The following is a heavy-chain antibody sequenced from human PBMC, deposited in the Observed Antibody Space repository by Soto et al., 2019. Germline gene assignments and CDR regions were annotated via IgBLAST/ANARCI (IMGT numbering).Heavy chain of an antibody. CDR1: GFTFSDYY. J-gene: IGHJ6*03. V-gene: IGHV3-11*01. D-gene: IGHD3-3*01. CDR2: ISSSGSTI. CDR3: TRRDFWSGYSTRYYYYYYMDV. Sequence: GGSLRLSCAASGFTFSDYYMSWIRQAPGKGLEWVSYISSSGSTIYYADSVKGRFTISRDNAKNSLYLQMNSLRAEDTAVYYCTRRDFWSGYSTRYYYYYYMDVWGKGTTVTVSS.